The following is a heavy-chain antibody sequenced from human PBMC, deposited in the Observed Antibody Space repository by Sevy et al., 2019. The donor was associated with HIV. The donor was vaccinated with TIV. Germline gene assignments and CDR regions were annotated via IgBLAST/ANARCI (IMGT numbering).Heavy chain of an antibody. V-gene: IGHV3-23*01. D-gene: IGHD1-26*01. CDR3: AKIVGAPLSRPGEGENFDY. Sequence: GESLKISCAASGFTFSSYAMSWVRQAPGKGLEWVSAISGSGGSTYYADSVKGRFTISRDNSKNTLYLQMNSLRAEDTAVYYCAKIVGAPLSRPGEGENFDYWGQGTLVTVSS. CDR1: GFTFSSYA. CDR2: ISGSGGST. J-gene: IGHJ4*02.